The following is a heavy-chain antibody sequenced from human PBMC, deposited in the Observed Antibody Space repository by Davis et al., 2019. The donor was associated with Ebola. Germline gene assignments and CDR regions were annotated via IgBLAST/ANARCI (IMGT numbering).Heavy chain of an antibody. D-gene: IGHD3-3*01. CDR3: ARETASAIFGVVAPALDYYYYMDV. CDR1: GYTFTSYG. Sequence: ASVKVSCKASGYTFTSYGISWVRQAPGQGLEWMGWISAYNGNTNYAQKLQGRVTMTTDTSTSTAYMELRSLRSDDTAVYYCARETASAIFGVVAPALDYYYYMDVWGKGTTVTVSS. V-gene: IGHV1-18*04. J-gene: IGHJ6*03. CDR2: ISAYNGNT.